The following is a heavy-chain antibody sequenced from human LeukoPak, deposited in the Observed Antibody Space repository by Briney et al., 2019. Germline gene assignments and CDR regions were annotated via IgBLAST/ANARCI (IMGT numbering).Heavy chain of an antibody. CDR1: GYTFTDYY. CDR3: ARGPRRYHWKREVCCY. CDR2: INPNSGGT. D-gene: IGHD1-20*01. J-gene: IGHJ4*02. Sequence: SVKVSCKASGYTFTDYYMHWVRQAPGQELDWMGWINPNSGGTNYAQKFQGRVTTTRDTSISTDYMDLSRLRSDDTGVYSCARGPRRYHWKREVCCYWGKGHLVTVSS. V-gene: IGHV1-2*02.